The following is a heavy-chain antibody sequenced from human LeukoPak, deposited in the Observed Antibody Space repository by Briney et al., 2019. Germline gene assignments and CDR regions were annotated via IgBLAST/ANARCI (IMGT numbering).Heavy chain of an antibody. V-gene: IGHV1-2*02. CDR1: GYTFTAYA. CDR3: ARPTFNYGYFNY. J-gene: IGHJ4*02. CDR2: INPNSGDT. Sequence: ASVKVSCKASGYTFTAYALHWVRQAPGQGLEWMGWINPNSGDTKYAQSFQGRVTMTRDTSISTAYMEVSRLRSDDTAVYFCARPTFNYGYFNYWGQGTLVTVSS. D-gene: IGHD3-10*01.